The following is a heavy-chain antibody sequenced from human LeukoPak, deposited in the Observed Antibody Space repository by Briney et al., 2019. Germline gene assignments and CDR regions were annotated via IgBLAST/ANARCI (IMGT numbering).Heavy chain of an antibody. Sequence: ALVRVSCKASGSIVTRYGMSWARQAPGHGLEWMAWISAYNGNTNYAQKLQGRVTMTTHISTSTAYMELRSLRSDDTAVYYCARGSIMITFGGVSDYWGQGTLVTVSS. CDR1: GSIVTRYG. D-gene: IGHD3-16*01. CDR3: ARGSIMITFGGVSDY. V-gene: IGHV1-18*01. J-gene: IGHJ4*02. CDR2: ISAYNGNT.